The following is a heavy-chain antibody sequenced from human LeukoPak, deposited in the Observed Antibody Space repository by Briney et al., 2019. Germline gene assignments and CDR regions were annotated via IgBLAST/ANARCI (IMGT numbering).Heavy chain of an antibody. CDR3: AREGGIAVAGSADY. CDR2: IYTSGST. CDR1: GDSISSGSYY. D-gene: IGHD6-19*01. Sequence: PSETLSLTCTVSGDSISSGSYYWSWIRQPAGKGLEWIGRIYTSGSTNYNPSLKSRVTISVDTSKNQFSLKLSSVTAADTAVYYCAREGGIAVAGSADYWGQGTLVTVSS. V-gene: IGHV4-61*02. J-gene: IGHJ4*02.